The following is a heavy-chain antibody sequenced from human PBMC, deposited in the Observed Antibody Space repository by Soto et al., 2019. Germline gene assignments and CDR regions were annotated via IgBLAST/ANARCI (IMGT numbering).Heavy chain of an antibody. D-gene: IGHD3-10*01. CDR1: GYTFTSYG. Sequence: QVQLVQSGAEVKDPGASVKVSCKASGYTFTSYGVSWVRQAPGQGLEWMGWISVYNGNTKYAQKLQGRVTMTTDTSTSTAYMEMRGLRSDDTAVYYCARSGRPGYYYDIMDVWGQGTTVTVSS. J-gene: IGHJ6*02. CDR3: ARSGRPGYYYDIMDV. V-gene: IGHV1-18*01. CDR2: ISVYNGNT.